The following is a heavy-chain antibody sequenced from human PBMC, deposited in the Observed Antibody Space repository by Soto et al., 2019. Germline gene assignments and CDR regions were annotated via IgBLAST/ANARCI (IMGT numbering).Heavy chain of an antibody. J-gene: IGHJ6*02. CDR2: ISAYNGNT. D-gene: IGHD3-10*01. CDR1: GYTFTSYG. V-gene: IGHV1-18*01. Sequence: ASVKVSCKASGYTFTSYGISWVRQAPGQGLEWMGWISAYNGNTNYAQKLQGRVTMTTDTSTSTAYMELRSLRSDDTAVYYCARSDTMVRGVNNYYYYGMDVWGQGTTVTVSS. CDR3: ARSDTMVRGVNNYYYYGMDV.